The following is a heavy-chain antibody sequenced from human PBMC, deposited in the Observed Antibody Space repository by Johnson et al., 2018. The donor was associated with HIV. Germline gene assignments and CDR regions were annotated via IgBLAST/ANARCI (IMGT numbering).Heavy chain of an antibody. Sequence: HVQLVESGGGLVQPGGSLRLSCAASGFTFSSYAMHWVRQAPGKWLEWVAVISYDGSNKYYADSVKGRFTISRDNSKNTLYLQMNSLRAEDTAVYYCARVICVIVSGSYAFDIWGQGIMVTVSS. D-gene: IGHD3-10*01. CDR2: ISYDGSNK. CDR3: ARVICVIVSGSYAFDI. J-gene: IGHJ3*02. CDR1: GFTFSSYA. V-gene: IGHV3-30-3*01.